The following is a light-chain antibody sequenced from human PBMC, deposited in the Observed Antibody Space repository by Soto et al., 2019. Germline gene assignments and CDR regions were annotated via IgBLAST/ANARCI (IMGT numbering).Light chain of an antibody. CDR2: AAS. J-gene: IGKJ5*01. CDR1: QGISSW. V-gene: IGKV1-12*02. CDR3: QQSNSCPFT. Sequence: DIQMTQSPSSVSASVGDRVTITCRASQGISSWLAWYQQKPGKAPKLLIYAASTLETEVPSRFSGSGSGTDFTLSISSLQPEDFATYYCQQSNSCPFTFGQGTRLDTK.